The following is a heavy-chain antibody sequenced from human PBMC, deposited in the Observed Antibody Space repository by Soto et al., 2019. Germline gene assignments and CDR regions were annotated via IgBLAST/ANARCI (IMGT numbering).Heavy chain of an antibody. CDR3: ARVSERDYVYYYYMDV. D-gene: IGHD4-17*01. J-gene: IGHJ6*03. CDR2: ISAYNGNT. V-gene: IGHV1-18*01. Sequence: GASVKVSCKASGYTFTSYGISCVRQAPGQGLEWMGWISAYNGNTNYAQKLQGRVTMTTDTSTSTAYMELRSLRSDDTAVYYCARVSERDYVYYYYMDVWGKGTTVTVSS. CDR1: GYTFTSYG.